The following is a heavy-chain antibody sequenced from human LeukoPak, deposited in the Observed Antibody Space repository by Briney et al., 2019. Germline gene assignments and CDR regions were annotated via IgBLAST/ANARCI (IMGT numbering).Heavy chain of an antibody. V-gene: IGHV3-21*01. D-gene: IGHD3-10*01. CDR2: ISSSSSYI. CDR1: GFTFSSYS. Sequence: SGGSLRLSCAASGFTFSSYSMNWVRQAPGKGLEWVSSISSSSSYIYYADSVKGRFTISRDNAENSLYLQMNSLRAEDTAVYYCAKGGSGSYVWFDPWGQGALVTVSS. CDR3: AKGGSGSYVWFDP. J-gene: IGHJ5*02.